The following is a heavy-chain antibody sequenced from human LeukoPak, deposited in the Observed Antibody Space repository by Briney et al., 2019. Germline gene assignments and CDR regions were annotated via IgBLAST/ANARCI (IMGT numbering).Heavy chain of an antibody. Sequence: GASVKVSCKASGYTFTSYDINWVRQAPGQGLEWMGGIIPIFGTANYAQKFQGRVTITADKSTSTAYMELSSLRSEDTAVYYCARNLNDFWSGYYIFDYWGQGTLVTVSS. CDR2: IIPIFGTA. CDR1: GYTFTSYD. D-gene: IGHD3-3*01. V-gene: IGHV1-69*06. CDR3: ARNLNDFWSGYYIFDY. J-gene: IGHJ4*02.